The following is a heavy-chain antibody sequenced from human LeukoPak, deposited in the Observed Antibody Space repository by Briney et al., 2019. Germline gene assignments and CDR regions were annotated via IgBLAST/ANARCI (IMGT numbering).Heavy chain of an antibody. CDR3: ARGGSYLDY. D-gene: IGHD3-16*01. CDR2: IYRSGSS. Sequence: SETLSLTCTVSGGSIGSGGYYWTWIRQPPGKGLEWIGYIYRSGSSDYNPSLKSRVTISIDKSKNQFSLNLNSVTAADTAVYYCARGGSYLDYWGQGALVTVPS. CDR1: GGSIGSGGYY. V-gene: IGHV4-30-2*01. J-gene: IGHJ4*02.